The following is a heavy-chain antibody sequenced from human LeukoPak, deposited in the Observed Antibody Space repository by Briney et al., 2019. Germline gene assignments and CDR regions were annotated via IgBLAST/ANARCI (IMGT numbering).Heavy chain of an antibody. J-gene: IGHJ4*02. CDR1: GYSFTSYW. CDR2: IYPGDSDT. V-gene: IGHV5-51*01. Sequence: KIGESLKISCKGSGYSFTSYWIGWVRQMPGKGLEWMGIIYPGDSDTRHSPSFQGQVTISADKSISTAYLQWSSLKASDTAMYYCARGRGYSYGYGYYFDYWGQGTLVTVSS. D-gene: IGHD5-18*01. CDR3: ARGRGYSYGYGYYFDY.